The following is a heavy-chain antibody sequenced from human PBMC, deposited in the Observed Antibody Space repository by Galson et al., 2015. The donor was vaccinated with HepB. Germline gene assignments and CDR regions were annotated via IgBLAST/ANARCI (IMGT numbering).Heavy chain of an antibody. CDR2: ISYDGSNK. D-gene: IGHD6-6*01. V-gene: IGHV3-30-3*01. CDR1: GFTFSSYA. CDR3: ARERGPISSSALDY. Sequence: SLRLSCAASGFTFSSYAMHWVRQAPGKGLEWVAVISYDGSNKYYADSVKGRFTISRDNSKNTLYLQMNSLRAEDTAVYYCARERGPISSSALDYWGQGTLVTVSS. J-gene: IGHJ4*02.